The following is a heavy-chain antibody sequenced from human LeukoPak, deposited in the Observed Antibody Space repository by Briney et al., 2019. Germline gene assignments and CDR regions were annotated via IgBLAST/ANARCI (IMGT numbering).Heavy chain of an antibody. D-gene: IGHD6-13*01. V-gene: IGHV1-46*01. Sequence: ASVKVSCKASGYTFTNYFMHWVRQAPGQGLEWMGIINPAGGGTRYAQKFQGRVTMTRDTSTSTVYMELSSLRSEDTAVYYCARGWYRLFQDWGRGTLVTVSS. CDR1: GYTFTNYF. J-gene: IGHJ1*01. CDR2: INPAGGGT. CDR3: ARGWYRLFQD.